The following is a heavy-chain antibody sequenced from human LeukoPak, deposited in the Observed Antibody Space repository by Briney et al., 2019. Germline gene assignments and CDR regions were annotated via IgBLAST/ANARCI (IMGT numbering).Heavy chain of an antibody. CDR2: IKQDGSEK. J-gene: IGHJ6*04. Sequence: GGSRGLSVAPSGFTFVSYGRSGVGQAPGKGLGWVPNIKQDGSEKYYVDSVKGRFTISRDNGKNSLYLQMNSLRAEDTAVYYCARKAYGLDVWGKGTTVTVSS. V-gene: IGHV3-7*03. CDR3: ARKAYGLDV. CDR1: GFTFVSYG.